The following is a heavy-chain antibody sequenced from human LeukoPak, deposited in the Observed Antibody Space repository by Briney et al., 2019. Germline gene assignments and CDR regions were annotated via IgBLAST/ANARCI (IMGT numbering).Heavy chain of an antibody. Sequence: SVKVSCKASGGTFSSYAISWVRQAPGQGLEWMGGIIPIFGTANYAQKFQGRVTITADESTSTAYMELSSLRAEDTAVYYCARDRYDFWSGYYPSNWFDPWGQGTLVTVSS. CDR2: IIPIFGTA. CDR3: ARDRYDFWSGYYPSNWFDP. V-gene: IGHV1-69*01. J-gene: IGHJ5*02. CDR1: GGTFSSYA. D-gene: IGHD3-3*01.